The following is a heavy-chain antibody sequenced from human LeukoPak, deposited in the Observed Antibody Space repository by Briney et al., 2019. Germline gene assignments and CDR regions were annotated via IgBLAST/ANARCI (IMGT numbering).Heavy chain of an antibody. V-gene: IGHV5-51*01. D-gene: IGHD4-17*01. CDR2: IYPGDSDT. Sequence: GESLKISCKGSGYSFTSYWIGWVRQMPGKGLEWMGIIYPGDSDTRYSPSFQGQVTISADKSISTAYLQWSSLKASDTAMYYCARRPRVATTVTLVGELGAFDIWGQGTMVTVSS. J-gene: IGHJ3*02. CDR3: ARRPRVATTVTLVGELGAFDI. CDR1: GYSFTSYW.